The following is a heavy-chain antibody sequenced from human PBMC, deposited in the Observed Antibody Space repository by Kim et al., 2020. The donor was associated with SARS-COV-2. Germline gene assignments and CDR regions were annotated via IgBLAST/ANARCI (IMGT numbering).Heavy chain of an antibody. D-gene: IGHD1-26*01. CDR3: ARERSLGLYYFDY. V-gene: IGHV4-59*01. Sequence: YNPSLKSRVTISVDTSKNQFSLKLSSVTAADTAVYYCARERSLGLYYFDYWGQGTLVTVSS. J-gene: IGHJ4*02.